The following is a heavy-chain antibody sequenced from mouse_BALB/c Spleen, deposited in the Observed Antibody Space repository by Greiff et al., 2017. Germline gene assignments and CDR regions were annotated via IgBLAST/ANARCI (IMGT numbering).Heavy chain of an antibody. CDR1: GDSITSGY. J-gene: IGHJ2*01. CDR3: ARCTTATYYFDY. Sequence: EVKLQESGPSLVKPSQTLSLTCSVTGDSITSGYWNWIRKFPGNKLEYMGYISYSGSTYYNPSLKSRISITRDTSKNQYYLQLNSVTTEDTATYYCARCTTATYYFDYWGQGTTLTVSS. CDR2: ISYSGST. D-gene: IGHD1-2*01. V-gene: IGHV3-8*02.